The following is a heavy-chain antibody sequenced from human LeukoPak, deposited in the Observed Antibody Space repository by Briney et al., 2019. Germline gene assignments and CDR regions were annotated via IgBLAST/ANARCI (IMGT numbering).Heavy chain of an antibody. Sequence: SETLSLTCTVSGGSISSNYWSWIRQPAGKGLEWIGRIYTSGSTNYNPSLKSRVTMSVDTSKNQFSLKLSSVTAADTAVYYCARSKADYDFWSGYSNYYYYMDVWGRGTTVTVSS. J-gene: IGHJ6*03. V-gene: IGHV4-4*07. CDR3: ARSKADYDFWSGYSNYYYYMDV. CDR1: GGSISSNY. CDR2: IYTSGST. D-gene: IGHD3-3*01.